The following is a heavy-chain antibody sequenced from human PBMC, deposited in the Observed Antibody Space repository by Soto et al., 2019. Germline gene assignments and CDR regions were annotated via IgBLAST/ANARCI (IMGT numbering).Heavy chain of an antibody. CDR2: ISYDGSNK. V-gene: IGHV3-30-3*01. Sequence: GGSLRLSCAASGFTFSSYAMHWVRQAPGKGLEWVAVISYDGSNKYYADSVKGRFTISRDNSKNTLYLQMNSLRAEDTAVYYCARVISGTAVIDYWGQGTLVTVSS. CDR3: ARVISGTAVIDY. J-gene: IGHJ4*02. D-gene: IGHD6-13*01. CDR1: GFTFSSYA.